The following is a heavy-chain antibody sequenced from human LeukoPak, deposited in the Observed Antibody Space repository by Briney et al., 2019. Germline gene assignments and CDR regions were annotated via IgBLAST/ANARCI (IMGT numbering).Heavy chain of an antibody. V-gene: IGHV4-59*01. D-gene: IGHD3-16*01. J-gene: IGHJ4*02. CDR3: TRGAGWLIDY. CDR2: FHNSGTS. CDR1: GGSIGGYY. Sequence: PSETLSLTCTVSGGSIGGYYWSWIRQPPGKGLEWIGYFHNSGTSTYNPSLKSRVTISADTSKNQFSLKLNSLTTADTAVYYCTRGAGWLIDYWGQGILVTVSS.